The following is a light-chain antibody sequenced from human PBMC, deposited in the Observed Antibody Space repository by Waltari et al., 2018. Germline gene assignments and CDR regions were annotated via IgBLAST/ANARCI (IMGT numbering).Light chain of an antibody. V-gene: IGKV3-15*01. CDR2: TAS. Sequence: EVVMTQYPATLSVSPGGGATLSCRASHGISTNLAWYQQKPRQAPRLLIYTASTRAAGVPARFSGSGSGTEFTLTISSLQSEDSAVYYCQQYNNWPPLTFGGGTKVEI. CDR3: QQYNNWPPLT. CDR1: HGISTN. J-gene: IGKJ4*01.